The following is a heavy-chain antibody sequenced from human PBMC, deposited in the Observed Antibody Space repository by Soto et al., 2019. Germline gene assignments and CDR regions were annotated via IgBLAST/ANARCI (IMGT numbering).Heavy chain of an antibody. CDR3: ARDRATMVRGVIPRWFDP. Sequence: SDTLYLTCAVYCWSFSGYYWSWIRQPPGKGLEWIGEINHSGSTNYNPSLKSRVTISVDTSKNQFSLKLSSVTAADTAVYYCARDRATMVRGVIPRWFDPWGQGTLVTVS. D-gene: IGHD3-10*01. CDR2: INHSGST. V-gene: IGHV4-34*01. CDR1: CWSFSGYY. J-gene: IGHJ5*02.